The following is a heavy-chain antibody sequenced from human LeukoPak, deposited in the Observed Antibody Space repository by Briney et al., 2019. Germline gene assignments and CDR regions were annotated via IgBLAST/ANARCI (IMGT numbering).Heavy chain of an antibody. V-gene: IGHV3-33*01. CDR3: ARDTSAERGQLLAN. Sequence: GGSLRLSCAASGFTFSSYGMHWVRQAPGKGLEWVAVIWYDGSNKYYADSVKGRFTISRDNAKNSLFLQMNSLRVEDTAVYYCARDTSAERGQLLANWGQGTLVTVSS. CDR1: GFTFSSYG. CDR2: IWYDGSNK. D-gene: IGHD6-13*01. J-gene: IGHJ4*02.